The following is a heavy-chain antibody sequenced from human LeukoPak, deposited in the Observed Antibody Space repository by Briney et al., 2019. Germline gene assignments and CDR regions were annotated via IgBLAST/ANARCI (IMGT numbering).Heavy chain of an antibody. CDR3: ARHDSSSWDY. J-gene: IGHJ4*02. D-gene: IGHD6-13*01. V-gene: IGHV1-8*01. CDR2: MHPKSGNT. Sequence: EWMGWMHPKSGNTGYAQKFQVRVTMTRNTSISTAYMELSSLRSEDTAVYYCARHDSSSWDYWGQGTLVTVSS.